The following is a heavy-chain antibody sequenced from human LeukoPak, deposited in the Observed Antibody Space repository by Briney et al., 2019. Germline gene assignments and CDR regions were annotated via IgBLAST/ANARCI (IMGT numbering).Heavy chain of an antibody. Sequence: GRSLRLSRAASGFSFDDYAMYWVRQAPGKGLEWVSAISWNSGSIGYADSVKGRFTISRDNAKNSLYLQMNSLRAEDMALYYCAKDSSATVTYAGFDAFDIWGQGTMVTVSS. D-gene: IGHD4-17*01. CDR1: GFSFDDYA. V-gene: IGHV3-9*03. J-gene: IGHJ3*02. CDR2: ISWNSGSI. CDR3: AKDSSATVTYAGFDAFDI.